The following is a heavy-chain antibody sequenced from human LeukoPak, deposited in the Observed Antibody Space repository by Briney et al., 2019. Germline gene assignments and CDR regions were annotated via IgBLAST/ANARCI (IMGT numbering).Heavy chain of an antibody. D-gene: IGHD3-10*01. J-gene: IGHJ4*02. CDR2: IRFSGEST. V-gene: IGHV3-23*01. CDR1: GFTFGRHA. Sequence: GGSLRLSCAASGFTFGRHAMNWVRHAPGKGLEWVSAIRFSGESTYYADSVKGRFTISRDNSRNTLYLQMDSLRAEDTAVYYCAKDVGTSGNYSPSDYWGQGTLVTVSS. CDR3: AKDVGTSGNYSPSDY.